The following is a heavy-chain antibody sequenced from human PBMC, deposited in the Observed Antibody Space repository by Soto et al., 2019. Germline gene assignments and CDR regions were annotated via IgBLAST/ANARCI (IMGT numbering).Heavy chain of an antibody. CDR2: IYHSGST. CDR1: GGSISSGGYS. Sequence: PSETLSLTCAVSGGSISSGGYSWSWIRQPPGKGLEWIGYIYHSGSTYYNPSLKSRVTISVDRSKNQFSLKLSSVTAADTAVYYCAGGSSTSCYHCPMGFYYSGMDVWGQGTTVTVSS. CDR3: AGGSSTSCYHCPMGFYYSGMDV. D-gene: IGHD2-2*01. J-gene: IGHJ6*02. V-gene: IGHV4-30-2*01.